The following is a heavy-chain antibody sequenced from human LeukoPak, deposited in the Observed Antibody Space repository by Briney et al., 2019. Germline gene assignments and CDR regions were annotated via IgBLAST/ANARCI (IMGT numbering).Heavy chain of an antibody. CDR3: AKERKLLPFDC. V-gene: IGHV3-30*02. J-gene: IGHJ4*02. Sequence: GGSLRLSCAASGFTFTTYGMHWVRHAPGKGLEWVAFIQNDEIDKFYADSVRGRFTISRDNSENTLYLQMDSLRPEDTAVYYCAKERKLLPFDCWGQGTLVTVSS. CDR2: IQNDEIDK. D-gene: IGHD4-23*01. CDR1: GFTFTTYG.